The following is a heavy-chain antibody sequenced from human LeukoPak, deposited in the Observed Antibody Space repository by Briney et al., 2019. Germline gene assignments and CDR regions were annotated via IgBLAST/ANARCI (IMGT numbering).Heavy chain of an antibody. Sequence: SQTLSLTCAVYGGSFSGYYWSWIRQPPGKGLEWIGEINHSGSTNYNPSLKSRVTISVDTSKNQFSLKLSSVTAADTAVYYCARKGSNKNYYDSSGYYYPFDYWGQGTLVTVSS. CDR3: ARKGSNKNYYDSSGYYYPFDY. CDR1: GGSFSGYY. J-gene: IGHJ4*02. CDR2: INHSGST. V-gene: IGHV4-34*01. D-gene: IGHD3-22*01.